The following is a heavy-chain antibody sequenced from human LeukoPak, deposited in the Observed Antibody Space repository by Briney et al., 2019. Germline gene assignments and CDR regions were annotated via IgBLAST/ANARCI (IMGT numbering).Heavy chain of an antibody. CDR1: GDSVTNDFF. D-gene: IGHD1-14*01. J-gene: IGHJ4*02. CDR2: FCLGRDT. CDR3: ARWASISREPGGFFDH. Sequence: SETLSLTCTVSGDSVTNDFFWGWVRQPPGKELEWIGSFCLGRDTYYRPSPKSRVTISVDTSKNQFSLNLNSVTAADTAVYYCARWASISREPGGFFDHWGQGTLVTVSS. V-gene: IGHV4-38-2*02.